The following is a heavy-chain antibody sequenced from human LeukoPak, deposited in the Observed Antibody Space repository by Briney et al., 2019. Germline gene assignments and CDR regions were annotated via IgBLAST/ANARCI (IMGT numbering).Heavy chain of an antibody. V-gene: IGHV4-39*01. CDR2: IYYSGST. Sequence: SETLSLTCTVSGGSISSSSYYWGWIRLPPGKGLEWIGSIYYSGSTYYNPSLKSRVTISVDTSKNQFSLKLSSVTAADTAVYYCARSLLRWYTDYWGQRTLVTVSS. CDR1: GGSISSSSYY. J-gene: IGHJ4*02. CDR3: ARSLLRWYTDY. D-gene: IGHD4-23*01.